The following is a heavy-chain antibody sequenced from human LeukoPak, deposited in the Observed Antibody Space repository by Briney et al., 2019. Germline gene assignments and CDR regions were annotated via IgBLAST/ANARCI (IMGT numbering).Heavy chain of an antibody. CDR1: GGSISTYY. J-gene: IGHJ4*02. D-gene: IGHD4-17*01. CDR3: ARKGPYGDYFDY. Sequence: SETLSLTCAFSGGSISTYYWSWLRQPPGKGLEWIGYIYYSGSTNYNPSLKSRVTISVDTSKNQFSLKLSSVTAADTAVYYCARKGPYGDYFDYWGQGTLVAVSS. V-gene: IGHV4-59*08. CDR2: IYYSGST.